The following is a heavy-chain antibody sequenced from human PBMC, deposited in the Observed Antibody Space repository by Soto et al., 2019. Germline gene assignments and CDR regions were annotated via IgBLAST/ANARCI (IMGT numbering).Heavy chain of an antibody. D-gene: IGHD5-18*01. CDR1: GGTFSSYA. CDR2: IIPIFGTA. CDR3: ARLRHGYSPVFDY. J-gene: IGHJ4*02. Sequence: QVQLVQSGAEVKKPGSSVKVSCKASGGTFSSYAISWVRQAPGQGLEWMGGIIPIFGTANYAQKFQGRVTIAADESTSPAYMELSSLRPEDAAVYYCARLRHGYSPVFDYWGQGTLVTVSS. V-gene: IGHV1-69*12.